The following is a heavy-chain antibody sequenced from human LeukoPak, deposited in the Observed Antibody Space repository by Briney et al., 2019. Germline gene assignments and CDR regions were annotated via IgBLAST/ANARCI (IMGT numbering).Heavy chain of an antibody. Sequence: PSETLSLTCTVSGGSISSYYWSWIRQPAGMGLEWIGRIYSSGSTDYNPSLKSRVTMSVDTSRSQFSLKLSSVTAADTAVYYCARVISSPYYYYYVDVWGKGTTVTVSS. CDR2: IYSSGST. J-gene: IGHJ6*03. V-gene: IGHV4-4*07. D-gene: IGHD3/OR15-3a*01. CDR3: ARVISSPYYYYYVDV. CDR1: GGSISSYY.